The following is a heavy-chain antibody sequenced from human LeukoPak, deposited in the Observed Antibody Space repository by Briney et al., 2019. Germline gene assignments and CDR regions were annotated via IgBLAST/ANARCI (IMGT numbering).Heavy chain of an antibody. CDR2: IYYSGST. J-gene: IGHJ4*02. CDR3: ARSKLLWFGEVYYFDY. V-gene: IGHV4-59*08. D-gene: IGHD3-10*01. CDR1: GGSISRYY. Sequence: SGTLSLTCTVSGGSISRYYWSGVRQPPGKGVEWVGCIYYSGSTYYNPSLKSGVTISVDTSKNQFSLKLSSVPAAHTAVYYCARSKLLWFGEVYYFDYWGQGTLVTVSS.